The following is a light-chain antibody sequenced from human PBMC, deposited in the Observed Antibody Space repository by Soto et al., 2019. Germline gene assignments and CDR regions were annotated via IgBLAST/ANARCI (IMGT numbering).Light chain of an antibody. J-gene: IGKJ1*01. Sequence: EIRMTQSPATLSLSPGERATLSCRASQSVSSNLAWYQQKPGQAPRLLIYGASTRATGIPARFSGSGSGTEFTLTISSLQSEDFAVYYCLQYNNWPRTFGQGTKVDIK. V-gene: IGKV3-15*01. CDR2: GAS. CDR3: LQYNNWPRT. CDR1: QSVSSN.